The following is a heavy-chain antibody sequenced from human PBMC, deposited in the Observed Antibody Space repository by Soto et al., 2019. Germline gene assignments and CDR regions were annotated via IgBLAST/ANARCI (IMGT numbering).Heavy chain of an antibody. CDR3: ARFSLGTENLHYYLKDV. D-gene: IGHD1-1*01. J-gene: IGHJ6*03. CDR2: MYYSGRS. V-gene: IGHV4-59*01. CDR1: GGSITSDS. Sequence: QVQLQESGPGLVKPSETLSLTCTVSGGSITSDSWSWIRQPPGRGLEWIGFMYYSGRSSYNPSLTSRVPISLDTSENQFSLELTSVTAAAKAVYYCARFSLGTENLHYYLKDVWGKGTTVTVSS.